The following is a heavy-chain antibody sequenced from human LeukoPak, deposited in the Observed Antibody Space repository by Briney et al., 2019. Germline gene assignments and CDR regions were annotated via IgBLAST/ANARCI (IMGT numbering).Heavy chain of an antibody. CDR1: GFTFSSYA. J-gene: IGHJ4*02. CDR2: ISYDGSNE. CDR3: AKWMYYYDSSGFDY. Sequence: GGSLRLSCAASGFTFSSYAMHRVRQAPGKELKWVAVISYDGSNEYYADSMKGRFTISRDNSKNTLYLQMNSLRAEDTAVYYCAKWMYYYDSSGFDYWGQGTLVTVSS. V-gene: IGHV3-30*18. D-gene: IGHD3-22*01.